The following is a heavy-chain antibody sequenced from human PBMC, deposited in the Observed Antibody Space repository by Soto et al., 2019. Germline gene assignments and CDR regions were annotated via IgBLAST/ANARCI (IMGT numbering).Heavy chain of an antibody. J-gene: IGHJ5*02. D-gene: IGHD1-20*01. CDR1: GYTFTCNA. V-gene: IGHV7-4-1*01. Sequence: ASVKVSCKASGYTFTCNAMNWVRQAPGQGLEWMGWINTNTGNPTYAQGFTGRFVFSLDTSVSTAYLQICSLKAEDTAVYYCAGDEVTGTYNWFDPWGQGTLVTVSS. CDR3: AGDEVTGTYNWFDP. CDR2: INTNTGNP.